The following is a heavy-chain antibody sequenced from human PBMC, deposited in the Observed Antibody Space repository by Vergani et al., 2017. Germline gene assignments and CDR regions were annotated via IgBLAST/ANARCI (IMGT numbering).Heavy chain of an antibody. CDR2: IYYSGST. D-gene: IGHD5-24*01. Sequence: QVQLQESGPGLVKPSETLSLTCTVSGGSISSYYWSWIRQPPGKGLEWIGYIYYSGSTNYNPSLKSRVTISVDTSKSQFSLKLSSVTAADTAVYYCARESSRRDSIAFDIWGQGTMVTVSS. J-gene: IGHJ3*02. CDR3: ARESSRRDSIAFDI. V-gene: IGHV4-59*12. CDR1: GGSISSYY.